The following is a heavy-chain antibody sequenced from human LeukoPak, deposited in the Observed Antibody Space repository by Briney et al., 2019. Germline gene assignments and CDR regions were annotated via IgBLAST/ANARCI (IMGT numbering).Heavy chain of an antibody. CDR1: GGSFSGYY. Sequence: PSETLSLTCAVYGGSFSGYYWSWIRQPPGKGLEWIGEINHSGSTNYNPSLKSRVTISVDTSKNQFSLKLSSVTAADTAVYYCARDIQDSYTFDYWGQGTLVTASS. CDR2: INHSGST. D-gene: IGHD5-18*01. V-gene: IGHV4-34*01. CDR3: ARDIQDSYTFDY. J-gene: IGHJ4*02.